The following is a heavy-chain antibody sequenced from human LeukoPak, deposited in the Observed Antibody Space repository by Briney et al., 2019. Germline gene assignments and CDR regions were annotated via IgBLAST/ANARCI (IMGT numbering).Heavy chain of an antibody. V-gene: IGHV3-30*18. CDR1: GFTFSSYD. D-gene: IGHD1-26*01. CDR2: ISNDGSNK. J-gene: IGHJ6*02. CDR3: AKDGDGGSYYGEYYYYGMDV. Sequence: GRSLRLSCAASGFTFSSYDMHWVRQAPGKGLEWVAVISNDGSNKYYADSVKGRFTISRDNSKNTLYLQMNSLRAEDTAVYYCAKDGDGGSYYGEYYYYGMDVWGQGTTVTVSS.